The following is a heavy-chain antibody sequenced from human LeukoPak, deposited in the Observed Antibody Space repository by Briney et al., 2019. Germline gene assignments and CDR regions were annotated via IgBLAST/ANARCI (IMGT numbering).Heavy chain of an antibody. J-gene: IGHJ6*03. V-gene: IGHV1-8*02. D-gene: IGHD4-17*01. CDR3: ARGVSGDYGYYYYMDV. Sequence: ASVKVSCKASGYTFTGYYMHWVRQAPGQGLEWMGWMNPNSGNTGYAQKFQGRVTMTRNTSISTAYMELSSLRSEDTAVYYCARGVSGDYGYYYYMDVWGKGTTVTISS. CDR2: MNPNSGNT. CDR1: GYTFTGYY.